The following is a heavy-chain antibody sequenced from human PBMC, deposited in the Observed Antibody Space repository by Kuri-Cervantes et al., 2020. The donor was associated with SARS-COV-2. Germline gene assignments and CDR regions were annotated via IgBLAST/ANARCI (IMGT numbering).Heavy chain of an antibody. V-gene: IGHV3-11*05. J-gene: IGHJ6*02. Sequence: GESLKISCAASGFTFSDYYMSWIRQAPGKGLEWLSYISGSGTYTNYADSVKGRFTISRDNAKNSLYLQMNSLRAEDTAVYYCARGAHDYYYYGMDVWGQGTTVTVSS. CDR1: GFTFSDYY. CDR2: ISGSGTYT. CDR3: ARGAHDYYYYGMDV.